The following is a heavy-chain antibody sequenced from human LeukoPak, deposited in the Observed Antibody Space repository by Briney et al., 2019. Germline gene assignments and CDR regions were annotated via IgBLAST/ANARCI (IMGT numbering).Heavy chain of an antibody. CDR2: IYTSGST. D-gene: IGHD4-11*01. CDR1: GGSISGYY. J-gene: IGHJ4*02. V-gene: IGHV4-4*09. Sequence: SETLSLTCTVSGGSISGYYWSWIRQPPGKGLEWIGYIYTSGSTNYNPSLKSRVTISVDTSKNQFSLKLSSVTAADTAVYYCARHDDYSNSPFDYWGQGTLVTVSS. CDR3: ARHDDYSNSPFDY.